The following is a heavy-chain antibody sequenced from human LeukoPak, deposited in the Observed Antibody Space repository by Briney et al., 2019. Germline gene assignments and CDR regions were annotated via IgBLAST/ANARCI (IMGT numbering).Heavy chain of an antibody. V-gene: IGHV4-59*01. CDR1: GGSISSYY. J-gene: IGHJ6*03. CDR3: ARVVYSGYDFRGAMDV. D-gene: IGHD5-12*01. Sequence: SETLSLTCTVSGGSISSYYWSWIRQPPGKELEWIGYIYYGGSTNYNPSLKSRVTISVDTSKNQFSLKLSSVTAADTAMYYCARVVYSGYDFRGAMDVWGKGTTVTVSS. CDR2: IYYGGST.